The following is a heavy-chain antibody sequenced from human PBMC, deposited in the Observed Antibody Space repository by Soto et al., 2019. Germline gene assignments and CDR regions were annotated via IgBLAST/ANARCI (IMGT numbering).Heavy chain of an antibody. CDR3: AKDLWRAETHDPFDV. J-gene: IGHJ6*04. V-gene: IGHV3-23*01. CDR1: GFTFSSFP. CDR2: ISTSGANT. Sequence: EVQLLESGGGLVQPGGSLRLSCAASGFTFSSFPMSWVRQPPGKGLEWVSTISTSGANTHYADSVKGRLTISRDNSKNTLYLQLNSLGAAHTALYYCAKDLWRAETHDPFDVWGKGTTVIVSS. D-gene: IGHD1-26*01.